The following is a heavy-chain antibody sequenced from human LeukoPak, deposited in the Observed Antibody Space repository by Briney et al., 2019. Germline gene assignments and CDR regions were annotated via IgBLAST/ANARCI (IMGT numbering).Heavy chain of an antibody. J-gene: IGHJ3*01. D-gene: IGHD3-22*01. CDR3: ARPYYDSSGYYLGGAFDV. CDR2: IYYSGST. CDR1: GGSISSSSYY. Sequence: PSETLSLTCTVSGGSISSSSYYWGWIRQPPGKGLEWIGSIYYSGSTYFNPSLKSRVTISVDTSKNQFSLKLSSVTAADTAVYYCARPYYDSSGYYLGGAFDVWGQGTMVTVSS. V-gene: IGHV4-39*07.